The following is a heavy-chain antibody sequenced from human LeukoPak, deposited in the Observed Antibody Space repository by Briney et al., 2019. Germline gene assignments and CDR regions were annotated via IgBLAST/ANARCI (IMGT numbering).Heavy chain of an antibody. J-gene: IGHJ4*02. V-gene: IGHV1-69*04. CDR2: IIPIFGIA. CDR3: ARVNLQNWDQPPRPGRYYFDY. D-gene: IGHD7-27*01. Sequence: SVKVSCKASGGTFSSYAISWVRQAPGQGLEWMGRIIPIFGIANYAQKFQGRVTITADKSTSTAYMELSSLRSEDTAVYYCARVNLQNWDQPPRPGRYYFDYWGQGTLVTVSS. CDR1: GGTFSSYA.